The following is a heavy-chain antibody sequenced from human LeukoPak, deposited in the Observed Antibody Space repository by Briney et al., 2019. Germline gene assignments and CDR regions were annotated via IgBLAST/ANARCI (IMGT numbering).Heavy chain of an antibody. V-gene: IGHV4-34*01. CDR2: INHSGST. J-gene: IGHJ5*02. D-gene: IGHD3-10*01. CDR1: GGSISSYY. CDR3: ARGRMGYYGSGRAGVWFDP. Sequence: SETLSLTCTVSGGSISSYYWTWIRQPPGKGLEWIGEINHSGSTNYNPSLKSRVTISVDTSKNQFSLKLSSVTAADTAVYYCARGRMGYYGSGRAGVWFDPWGQGTLVTVSS.